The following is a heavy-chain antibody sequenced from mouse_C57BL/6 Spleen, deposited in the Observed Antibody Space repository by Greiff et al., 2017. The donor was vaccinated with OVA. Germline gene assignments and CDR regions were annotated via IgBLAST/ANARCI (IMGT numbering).Heavy chain of an antibody. V-gene: IGHV6-6*01. CDR2: IRNKANNHAS. CDR3: TGPYYDGRSYWYFDV. Sequence: EVMLVESGGGLVQPGGSMKLSCAASGFTFSDSWMDWVRQSPEKGLEWVAEIRNKANNHASYYAVSVKGRFTISRADSKSSVYLQMNSLRAEDTGIYYCTGPYYDGRSYWYFDVWGTGTTVTVSS. D-gene: IGHD1-1*01. J-gene: IGHJ1*03. CDR1: GFTFSDSW.